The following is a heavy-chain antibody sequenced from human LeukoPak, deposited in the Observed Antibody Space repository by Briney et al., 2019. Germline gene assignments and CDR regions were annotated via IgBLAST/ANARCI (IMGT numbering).Heavy chain of an antibody. J-gene: IGHJ3*01. D-gene: IGHD3-16*01. V-gene: IGHV4-59*08. CDR2: IYNRASI. CDR3: ARDDYGVFDAFDV. Sequence: SETLSLTCIGSGGSISSHYWSWIRQPPGKGLEWIGSIYNRASINYNPSLKSRVTISLDMSKIHFSLHLTSVTAADTAVYFCARDDYGVFDAFDVWGQGTVVTVSS. CDR1: GGSISSHY.